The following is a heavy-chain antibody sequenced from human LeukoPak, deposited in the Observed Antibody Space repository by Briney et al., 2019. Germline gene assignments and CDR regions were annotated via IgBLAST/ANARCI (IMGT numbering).Heavy chain of an antibody. J-gene: IGHJ4*02. CDR1: GFTFSSYA. CDR3: AKDLEQSDSGYDGDFDY. V-gene: IGHV3-23*01. Sequence: PGGSLRLSCAASGFTFSSYAMSWVRQAPGKGLEWVSAISGSGGSTYYADSVKGRFTISRDNSKNTMYLQMNSLRAEDTAVYYCAKDLEQSDSGYDGDFDYWGQGTLVTVSS. CDR2: ISGSGGST. D-gene: IGHD5-12*01.